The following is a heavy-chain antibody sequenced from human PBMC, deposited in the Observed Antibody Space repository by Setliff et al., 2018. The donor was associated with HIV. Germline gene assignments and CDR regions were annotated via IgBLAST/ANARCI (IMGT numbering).Heavy chain of an antibody. J-gene: IGHJ4*02. V-gene: IGHV1-69*10. D-gene: IGHD3-22*01. CDR2: TNPQSDIA. Sequence: SVKVSCQASGFTFNHYALSWVRQAPGQRPEWMGGTNPQSDIANYAQRFQGRVTITADHSTTTTYMELTSLRADDTAVYYCVRVGPWYYARSGYLASWDYWGQGTLVTVSS. CDR3: VRVGPWYYARSGYLASWDY. CDR1: GFTFNHYA.